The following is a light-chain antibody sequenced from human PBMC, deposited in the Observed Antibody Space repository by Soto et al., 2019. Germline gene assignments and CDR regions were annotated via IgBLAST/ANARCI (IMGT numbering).Light chain of an antibody. CDR1: QSVRSD. CDR3: QQRSNWIT. V-gene: IGKV3-15*01. J-gene: IGKJ5*01. CDR2: GAS. Sequence: EIVMTQSPATLSVSPGERATLTCRASQSVRSDLAWYQQKPGQAPRLLIYGASTRATGIPGRFSGSGSGAEFTLTISSLQSEDCAVYYCQQRSNWITFGQGTRLEIK.